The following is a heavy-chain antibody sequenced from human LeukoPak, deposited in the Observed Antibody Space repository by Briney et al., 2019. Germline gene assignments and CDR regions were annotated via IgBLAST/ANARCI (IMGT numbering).Heavy chain of an antibody. CDR2: ISSSSYR. CDR3: ARHYYDSGYPGIDC. J-gene: IGHJ4*02. V-gene: IGHV3-69-1*01. D-gene: IGHD3-22*01. CDR1: EFTFSDYN. Sequence: GGSLRLSCAASEFTFSDYNMHWVRQAPGKGLEWVSYISSSSYRYYADSVKGRFTISRDNAKNSLYLQMDSLRAEDTAVYYCARHYYDSGYPGIDCWGQGTLVTVSS.